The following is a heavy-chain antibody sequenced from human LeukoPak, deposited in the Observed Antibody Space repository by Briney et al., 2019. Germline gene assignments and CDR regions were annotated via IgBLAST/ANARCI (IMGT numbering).Heavy chain of an antibody. D-gene: IGHD1-26*01. CDR3: AKDQGAPVGYYYGMDV. J-gene: IGHJ6*02. CDR1: GFTLSSYG. CDR2: IRHDESNK. V-gene: IGHV3-30*02. Sequence: GGSLRLSCAASGFTLSSYGMHWVRQGPGKGLEWVAFIRHDESNKYYADSVKGRFTISRDNSKNTMYLQMNSLGAEDAAVYYCAKDQGAPVGYYYGMDVWGQGTTVTVSS.